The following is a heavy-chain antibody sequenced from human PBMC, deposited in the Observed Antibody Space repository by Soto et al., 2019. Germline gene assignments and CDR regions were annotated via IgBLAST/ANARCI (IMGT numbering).Heavy chain of an antibody. D-gene: IGHD6-6*01. J-gene: IGHJ4*02. V-gene: IGHV3-53*05. CDR2: IYSGGYT. CDR3: VKEEVSNYSFDY. CDR1: GFTVSNNY. Sequence: GGSLRLSCAVSGFTVSNNYMSWVRQAPGKGLEGVSVIYSGGYTAYGDSVKGRFTISRDNSRNTLYLQMNTLRPEDTAIYYCVKEEVSNYSFDYWGRGTLVTVSS.